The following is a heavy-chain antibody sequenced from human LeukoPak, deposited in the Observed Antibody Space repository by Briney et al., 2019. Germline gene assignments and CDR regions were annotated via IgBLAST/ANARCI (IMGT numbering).Heavy chain of an antibody. J-gene: IGHJ6*02. V-gene: IGHV4-61*02. CDR2: IYTSGST. Sequence: PSQTLSLTCTVSGGSISSGSYYWSWIRQPAGKGLEWIGRIYTSGSTNYNPSLKSRVTISVDTSKNQFSLKLSSVTAADTAVYYCASQHSSSDYYYGMDVWGQGTTVTACS. D-gene: IGHD6-13*01. CDR3: ASQHSSSDYYYGMDV. CDR1: GGSISSGSYY.